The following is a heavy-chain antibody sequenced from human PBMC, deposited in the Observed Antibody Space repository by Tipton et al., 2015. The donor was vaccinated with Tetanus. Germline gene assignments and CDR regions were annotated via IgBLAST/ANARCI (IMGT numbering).Heavy chain of an antibody. CDR3: AREDGGPTLDYFDS. CDR1: GFTFTRYA. CDR2: ITFDGSTK. J-gene: IGHJ4*02. Sequence: RSLRLSCAGSGFTFTRYAMHWVRQTPGKGLEWVSVITFDGSTKYYADSVKGRFTLSRDNSRNTLYLQMNSLKVEDTAVYYCAREDGGPTLDYFDSWGPGVLVTVSS. D-gene: IGHD3-16*01. V-gene: IGHV3-30-3*01.